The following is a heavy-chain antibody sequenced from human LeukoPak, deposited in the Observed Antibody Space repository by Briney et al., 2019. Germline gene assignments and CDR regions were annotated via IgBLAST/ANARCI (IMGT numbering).Heavy chain of an antibody. CDR3: VKDSYYYDSSGYYYVKDH. CDR2: ISGSGGNT. J-gene: IGHJ4*02. V-gene: IGHV3-23*01. Sequence: PGGSLRLSCAASGFTFSNYAMNWVRQAPGKGLEWVSGISGSGGNTYYADSVQGRFTISRDNSKNTLYVKMNSLRADDTAIYYCVKDSYYYDSSGYYYVKDHWGQGTLVTVSS. CDR1: GFTFSNYA. D-gene: IGHD3-22*01.